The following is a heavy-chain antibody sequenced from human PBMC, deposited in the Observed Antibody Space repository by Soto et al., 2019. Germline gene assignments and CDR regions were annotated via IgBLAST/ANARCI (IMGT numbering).Heavy chain of an antibody. CDR1: GGTFSSYA. Sequence: SVKVSCKASGGTFSSYAISWVRQAPGQGLEWMGGIIPIFGTANYAQKFQGRVTITADESTSTAYMELSSLRSEDTAVYYCARSRDGYNYGYYYYGMDVWGQGITVTVSS. V-gene: IGHV1-69*13. J-gene: IGHJ6*02. D-gene: IGHD5-18*01. CDR2: IIPIFGTA. CDR3: ARSRDGYNYGYYYYGMDV.